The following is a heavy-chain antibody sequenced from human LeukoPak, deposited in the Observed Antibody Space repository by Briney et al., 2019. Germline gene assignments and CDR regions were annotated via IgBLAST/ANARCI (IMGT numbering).Heavy chain of an antibody. CDR1: GGSISSSSHY. CDR3: ARLSSSWTFDY. V-gene: IGHV4-39*01. Sequence: SETLSLTCTVSGGSISSSSHYWGWIRQPPGKGLEWIGSLYNSGSTYYNPSLKSRVTISVDTSKNQFSLHLSSVTAADTAVYYCARLSSSWTFDYWGQGTLVTVPS. CDR2: LYNSGST. J-gene: IGHJ4*02. D-gene: IGHD6-13*01.